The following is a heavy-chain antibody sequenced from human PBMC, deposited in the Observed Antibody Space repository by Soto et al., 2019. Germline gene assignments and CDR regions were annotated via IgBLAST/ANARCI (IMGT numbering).Heavy chain of an antibody. Sequence: SGKVSCKASGGTFSSYAISWVRQAPGQGLEWMGGIIPIFGTANYAQKFQGRVTITADESTSTAYMELSSLRSEDTAVYYCARESSSSIWFDPWGQGTLVTVSS. CDR2: IIPIFGTA. D-gene: IGHD6-6*01. V-gene: IGHV1-69*13. CDR1: GGTFSSYA. CDR3: ARESSSSIWFDP. J-gene: IGHJ5*02.